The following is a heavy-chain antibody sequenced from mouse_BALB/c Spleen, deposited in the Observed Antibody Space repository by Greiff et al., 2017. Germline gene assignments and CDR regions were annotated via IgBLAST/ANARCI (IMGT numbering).Heavy chain of an antibody. CDR3: ARGGYGSSYEWYFDD. D-gene: IGHD1-1*01. V-gene: IGHV2-6-7*01. CDR1: GFSLTGYG. Sequence: QVHVKQSGPGLVAPSQSLSITCTVSGFSLTGYGVNWVRQPPGKGLEWLGMIWGDGSTDYNSALKSRLGISKDNSKSQVFLKMNSLQTDDTARYYCARGGYGSSYEWYFDDWGAGTTVTVSS. J-gene: IGHJ1*01. CDR2: IWGDGST.